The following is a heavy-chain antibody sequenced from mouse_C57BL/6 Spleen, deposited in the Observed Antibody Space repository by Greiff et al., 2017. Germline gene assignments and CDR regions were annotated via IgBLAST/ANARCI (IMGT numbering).Heavy chain of an antibody. CDR3: ARHEEPAYYYGSSYLAY. V-gene: IGHV1-62-2*01. CDR1: GYTFTEYT. J-gene: IGHJ3*01. Sequence: QVQLQQSGAELVKPGASVKLSCKASGYTFTEYTIHWVKQRSGQGLGWIGWFYPGSGSIKYNEKFKDKATLTADKSTSTVYLELSRLTYKDSAVYFYARHEEPAYYYGSSYLAYWGQGTLVTVSA. CDR2: FYPGSGSI. D-gene: IGHD1-1*01.